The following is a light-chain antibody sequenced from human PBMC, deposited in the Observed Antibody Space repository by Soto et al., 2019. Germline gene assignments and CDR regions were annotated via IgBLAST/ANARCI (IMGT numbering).Light chain of an antibody. V-gene: IGLV1-40*01. Sequence: VLTKPPPVCGAPGQMVTISCTGRSSNIGAGYDVHWYQQLPGTAPQLLIHGNFNRPSGVPDRFSGSKSGTSASLAITGLQAEDDSHYYCQSFNIRLGTYVCATGTNV. CDR1: SSNIGAGYD. CDR2: GNF. J-gene: IGLJ1*01. CDR3: QSFNIRLGTYV.